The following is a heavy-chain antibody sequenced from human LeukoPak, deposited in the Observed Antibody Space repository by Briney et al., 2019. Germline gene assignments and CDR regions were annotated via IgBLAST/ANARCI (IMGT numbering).Heavy chain of an antibody. CDR3: ARDRPGGSADY. J-gene: IGHJ4*02. CDR2: INPDGRST. D-gene: IGHD5-12*01. CDR1: GFTFSSYW. Sequence: GGSLRLSCAASGFTFSSYWMHWVRQVPEKGLVWVSRINPDGRSTNYADSVKGRLTISRDNAKNTLYLQTNSLRAEDTAIYYCARDRPGGSADYWGQGTLVTVSS. V-gene: IGHV3-74*01.